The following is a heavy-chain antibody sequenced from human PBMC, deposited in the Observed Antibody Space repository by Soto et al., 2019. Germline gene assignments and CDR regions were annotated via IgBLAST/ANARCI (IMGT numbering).Heavy chain of an antibody. CDR1: GYSFTDYK. J-gene: IGHJ4*02. CDR3: ATWVDYGDFEGFDF. Sequence: KVSCKTSGYSFTDYKLHWVRQAPGQGLEWMGWVDPNGGGSNSAQKFQGSVTMTWDTSITTAYLDLTRLTTNDTATYFCATWVDYGDFEGFDFWGQGTLVTVSS. D-gene: IGHD4-17*01. V-gene: IGHV1-2*04. CDR2: VDPNGGGS.